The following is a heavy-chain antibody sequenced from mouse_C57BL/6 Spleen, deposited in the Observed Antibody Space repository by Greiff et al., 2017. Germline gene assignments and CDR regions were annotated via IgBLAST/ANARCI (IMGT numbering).Heavy chain of an antibody. CDR3: ARWRQLKAMDY. CDR1: GYTFTSYW. Sequence: QVQLQQPGAELVKPGASVKLSCKASGYTFTSYWMHWVKQRPGQGLEWIGMIHPNSGSTNYNAKFKSKATLTVDKSSSTAYMQLSSLTSEDSAVYSCARWRQLKAMDYWGQGTSVTVSS. CDR2: IHPNSGST. J-gene: IGHJ4*01. V-gene: IGHV1-64*01. D-gene: IGHD3-2*02.